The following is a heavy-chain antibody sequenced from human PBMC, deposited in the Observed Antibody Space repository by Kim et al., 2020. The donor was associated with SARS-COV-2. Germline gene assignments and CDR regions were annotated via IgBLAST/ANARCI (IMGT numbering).Heavy chain of an antibody. D-gene: IGHD4-17*01. V-gene: IGHV3-48*02. J-gene: IGHJ6*02. Sequence: VQGRFTISRDNAKNSLYLQMNSMKDEDTAVYYCARDHYGDYDYYYGMDVWGQGTTVTVSS. CDR3: ARDHYGDYDYYYGMDV.